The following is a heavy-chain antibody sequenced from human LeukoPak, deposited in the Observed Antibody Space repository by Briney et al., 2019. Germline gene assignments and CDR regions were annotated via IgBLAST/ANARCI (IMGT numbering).Heavy chain of an antibody. Sequence: PGGSLRLSCAASGFTFSNYWMTWVRQAPGKGLEWVADIKQDGSEKLYVKSVRGRFTVSRDNAKMSLFLQPNSLRAEDTAVYYCARDNGVVHGVYYMDVWGKGTTVTVS. CDR3: ARDNGVVHGVYYMDV. CDR2: IKQDGSEK. J-gene: IGHJ6*03. D-gene: IGHD3-3*01. CDR1: GFTFSNYW. V-gene: IGHV3-7*01.